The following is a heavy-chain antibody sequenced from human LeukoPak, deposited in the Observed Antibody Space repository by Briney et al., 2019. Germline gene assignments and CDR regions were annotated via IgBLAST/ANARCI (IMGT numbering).Heavy chain of an antibody. V-gene: IGHV1-46*01. CDR2: INPSGGST. CDR1: GYTFTSYY. D-gene: IGHD2-2*01. Sequence: ASVKVSCKASGYTFTSYYMHWVRQAPGQGLEWMGIINPSGGSTSYAQKFQGRVTMTRDTSTSTVYMELSSLRSEDTAVYYCAGDRDALPAAMLTGFDYWGQGTLVTVSS. CDR3: AGDRDALPAAMLTGFDY. J-gene: IGHJ4*02.